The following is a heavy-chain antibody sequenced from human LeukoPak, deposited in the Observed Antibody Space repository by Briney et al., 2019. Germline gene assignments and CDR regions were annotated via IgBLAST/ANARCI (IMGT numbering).Heavy chain of an antibody. CDR1: GFTFDDYA. CDR2: ISGDGGST. J-gene: IGHJ3*02. D-gene: IGHD1-26*01. CDR3: AKVVGATAGPNAAFDI. Sequence: QPGGSLRLSCAASGFTFDDYAMHWVRQAPGKGLEWVSLISGDGGSTYYADSVKGRFTISRDNSKNSLYLQMNSLRTEDTALYYCAKVVGATAGPNAAFDIWGQGTMVTVSS. V-gene: IGHV3-43*02.